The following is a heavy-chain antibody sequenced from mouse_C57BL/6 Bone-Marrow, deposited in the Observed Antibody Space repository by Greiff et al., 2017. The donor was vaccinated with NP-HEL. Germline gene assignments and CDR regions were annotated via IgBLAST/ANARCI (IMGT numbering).Heavy chain of an antibody. CDR2: IDPENGDT. V-gene: IGHV14-4*01. Sequence: EVKLVESGAELVRPGASVKLSCTASGFNIKDDYMHWVKQRPEQGLEWIGWIDPENGDTEYASKFQGKATITADTSSNTAYLQLSSLTSEDTAVYYCTNYYGSPLVDYWGQGTTLTVSS. CDR1: GFNIKDDY. J-gene: IGHJ2*01. CDR3: TNYYGSPLVDY. D-gene: IGHD1-1*01.